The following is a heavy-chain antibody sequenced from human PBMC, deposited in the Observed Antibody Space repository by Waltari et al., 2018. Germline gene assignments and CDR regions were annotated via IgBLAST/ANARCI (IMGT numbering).Heavy chain of an antibody. CDR2: IYTSGST. CDR1: GGSISSGSYY. CDR3: ARVSSTVTIIDD. D-gene: IGHD4-17*01. J-gene: IGHJ4*02. V-gene: IGHV4-61*09. Sequence: QVQLQESGPGLVKPSQTLSLTCTVSGGSISSGSYYWSWIRQPAGKGLEWIGYIYTSGSTNYDPSLKSRVTISVDTSKNQFSLKLSSVTAADTAVYYCARVSSTVTIIDDWGQGTLVTVSS.